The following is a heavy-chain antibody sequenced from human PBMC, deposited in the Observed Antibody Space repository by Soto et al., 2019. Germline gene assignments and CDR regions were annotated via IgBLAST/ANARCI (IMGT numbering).Heavy chain of an antibody. CDR3: ARPRASSDYYFYYGMDV. J-gene: IGHJ6*02. CDR2: ISYPGTDK. V-gene: IGHV3-30*03. Sequence: GGSLRLSCAASGFTFSSYGMYWVRQAPGKGLEWVAVISYPGTDKYYADSVKGRFTISRDNSKNTLYLQMNSLRTEDTALYYCARPRASSDYYFYYGMDVWGQGTTVTVSS. CDR1: GFTFSSYG.